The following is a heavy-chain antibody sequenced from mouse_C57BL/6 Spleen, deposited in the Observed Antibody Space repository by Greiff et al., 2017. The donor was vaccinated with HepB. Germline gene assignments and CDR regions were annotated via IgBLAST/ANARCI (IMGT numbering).Heavy chain of an antibody. Sequence: QVQLQQPGTELVKPGASVKLSCKASGYTFTSYWMHWVKQRPGQGLEWIGNINPSNGGTNYNEKFKSKATLTVDKSSSTAYMQLSSLTSEDSAVYYCAIGVYGSSFLYYAMDDWGQGTSVTVSS. CDR1: GYTFTSYW. CDR2: INPSNGGT. J-gene: IGHJ4*01. D-gene: IGHD1-1*01. V-gene: IGHV1-53*01. CDR3: AIGVYGSSFLYYAMDD.